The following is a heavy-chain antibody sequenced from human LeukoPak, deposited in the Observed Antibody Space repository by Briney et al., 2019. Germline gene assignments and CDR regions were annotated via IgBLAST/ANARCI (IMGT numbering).Heavy chain of an antibody. CDR3: ARDRGVITSRWNYYGMDV. Sequence: EASVKVSCKASGYTFTDYYIHWVRQAPGQGLEWMGWSNPNSGGTNYAQKFQGRVTMTRDTSISTAYMELSRLRPDDTAVYYCARDRGVITSRWNYYGMDVWGQGTTVTVSS. V-gene: IGHV1-2*02. D-gene: IGHD3-10*01. J-gene: IGHJ6*02. CDR2: SNPNSGGT. CDR1: GYTFTDYY.